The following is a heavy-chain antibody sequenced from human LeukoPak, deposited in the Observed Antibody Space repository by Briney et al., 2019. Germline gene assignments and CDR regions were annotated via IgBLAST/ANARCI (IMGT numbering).Heavy chain of an antibody. CDR3: AKAGYCSSTSCPAIEVYYYGMDV. Sequence: GGSLRLSCAASGFTFSSYAMSWVRQAPGKGLERVSAISGSGGSTYYADSVKGRFAISRDNSKNTLYLQMNSLRAEDTAVYYCAKAGYCSSTSCPAIEVYYYGMDVWGKGTTVTVSS. D-gene: IGHD2-2*01. V-gene: IGHV3-23*01. CDR1: GFTFSSYA. J-gene: IGHJ6*04. CDR2: ISGSGGST.